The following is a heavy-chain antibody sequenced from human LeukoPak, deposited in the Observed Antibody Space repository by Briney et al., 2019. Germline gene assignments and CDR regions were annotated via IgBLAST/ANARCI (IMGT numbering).Heavy chain of an antibody. CDR2: INAGNGNT. D-gene: IGHD1-1*01. CDR3: ARERDDDPFDI. Sequence: ASVKVSCTASGYTFTSYAMHWVRQAPGQRLEWMGWINAGNGNTKYSQKFQGRVTITRDTSASTAYMELSSLRSEDTAVYYCARERDDDPFDIWGQGTLVIVSS. J-gene: IGHJ3*02. V-gene: IGHV1-3*01. CDR1: GYTFTSYA.